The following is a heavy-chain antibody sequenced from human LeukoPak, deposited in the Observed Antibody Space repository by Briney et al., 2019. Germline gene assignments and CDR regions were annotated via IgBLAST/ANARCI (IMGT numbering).Heavy chain of an antibody. CDR2: ITWDGGST. Sequence: PGGSLRLSCAASGFTFDDYTMHWVRHAPGKGLEWVSLITWDGGSTYYADSVKGRFTISRDNSKNSLYLQMNSLRTEDTALYYCAKGKNTGGYLSYVDYWGQGTLVTVSS. CDR1: GFTFDDYT. D-gene: IGHD3-10*01. V-gene: IGHV3-43*01. CDR3: AKGKNTGGYLSYVDY. J-gene: IGHJ4*02.